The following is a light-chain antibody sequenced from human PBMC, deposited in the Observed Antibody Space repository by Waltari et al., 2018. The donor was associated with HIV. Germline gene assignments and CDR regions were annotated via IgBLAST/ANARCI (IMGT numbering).Light chain of an antibody. CDR2: DVS. V-gene: IGKV1-33*01. Sequence: DIQMTQSPSSLSASVGDRVTITCQASQDISNHLNWYQQKPGKAPKFLIYDVSKLEIGVPSRFSGSGSGTDFTFTISSLQPEDIATYYCHQYDNLPPTFGPGTKVDIK. CDR1: QDISNH. CDR3: HQYDNLPPT. J-gene: IGKJ3*01.